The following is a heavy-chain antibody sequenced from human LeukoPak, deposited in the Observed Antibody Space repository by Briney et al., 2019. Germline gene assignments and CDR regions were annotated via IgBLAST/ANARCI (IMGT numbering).Heavy chain of an antibody. CDR3: ARDVDRYSSSWPTYYYYYYMDV. CDR2: IKQDGSEK. V-gene: IGHV3-7*01. Sequence: GGSLRLSCAASGFTFSSYWMSWVHQAPGKGLEWVANIKQDGSEKYYVDSVKGRFTISRDNAKNSLYLQMNSLRAEDTAVYYCARDVDRYSSSWPTYYYYYYMDVWGKGTTVTVSS. D-gene: IGHD6-13*01. CDR1: GFTFSSYW. J-gene: IGHJ6*03.